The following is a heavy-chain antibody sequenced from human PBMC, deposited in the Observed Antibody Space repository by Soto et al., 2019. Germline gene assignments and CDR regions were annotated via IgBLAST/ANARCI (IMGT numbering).Heavy chain of an antibody. CDR1: Y. V-gene: IGHV4-31*02. Sequence: YLDWSRQHPGNGLEWIGSIHYRGTTYYNPSLKSRIATSLDRSKNQFALKLSSVTAADTAVYYCARVREPFRVDVSGQGTTVTVS. CDR3: ARVREPFRVDV. J-gene: IGHJ6*01. CDR2: IHYRGTT.